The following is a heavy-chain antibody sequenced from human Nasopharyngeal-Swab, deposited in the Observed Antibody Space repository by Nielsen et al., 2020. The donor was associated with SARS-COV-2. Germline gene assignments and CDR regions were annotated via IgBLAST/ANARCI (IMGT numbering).Heavy chain of an antibody. V-gene: IGHV3-66*01. CDR1: GFTVSSNY. CDR3: ARAYGSAFGESLDY. J-gene: IGHJ4*02. CDR2: IYSSGST. Sequence: GEPLKISCAASGFTVSSNYMSWVRQAPGKGLEWVSLIYSSGSTDYADSVKGRFTISRDNSKNTLYLQMNSLRAEDTAVYYCARAYGSAFGESLDYWGQGTLVTVSS. D-gene: IGHD3-10*01.